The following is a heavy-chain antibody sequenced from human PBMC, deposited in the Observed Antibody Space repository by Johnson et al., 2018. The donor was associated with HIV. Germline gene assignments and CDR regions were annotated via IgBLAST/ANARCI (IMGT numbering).Heavy chain of an antibody. V-gene: IGHV3-66*01. D-gene: IGHD1-26*01. J-gene: IGHJ3*02. Sequence: VQLVESGGGLVQPGGSLRLSCAASGFTVSSNYMSWVRQAPGKGLEWVSVIYSGGSTYYADSVKGRFTISRDNSKNTLYLQMNSLRAEDTAVYYCARGVVGVLSNALDIWGQGTMVIVSS. CDR3: ARGVVGVLSNALDI. CDR2: IYSGGST. CDR1: GFTVSSNY.